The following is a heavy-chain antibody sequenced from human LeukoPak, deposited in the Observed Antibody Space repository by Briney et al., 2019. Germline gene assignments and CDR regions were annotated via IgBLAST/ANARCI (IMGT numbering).Heavy chain of an antibody. D-gene: IGHD6-13*01. CDR3: ARGPYSSSNYYYYGMDV. J-gene: IGHJ6*02. CDR1: GFTVSSNY. Sequence: GGSLRLSCAASGFTVSSNYMSWVRQAPGKGLEWVSVIYSGGSTYYADSVKGRFTISRDNSKNTLYLQMNSLRAEDTAVYYCARGPYSSSNYYYYGMDVWGQGTTVTVS. V-gene: IGHV3-53*01. CDR2: IYSGGST.